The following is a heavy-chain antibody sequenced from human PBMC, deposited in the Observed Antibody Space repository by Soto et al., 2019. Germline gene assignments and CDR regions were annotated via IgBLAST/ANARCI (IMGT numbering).Heavy chain of an antibody. CDR1: GGTFNSYA. Sequence: QVQLVQSGAEVKKPESSVRVSCKASGGTFNSYAITWVRQAPGQGLEWMGGTIPMFGTTNYAEKFQGRVMITADDSTNTAYMELSRLRSEDTAVYYCTRCGIRYHSIGYYLGIDGMDVWGQGTTVIVSS. J-gene: IGHJ6*02. V-gene: IGHV1-69*12. CDR3: TRCGIRYHSIGYYLGIDGMDV. D-gene: IGHD3-22*01. CDR2: TIPMFGTT.